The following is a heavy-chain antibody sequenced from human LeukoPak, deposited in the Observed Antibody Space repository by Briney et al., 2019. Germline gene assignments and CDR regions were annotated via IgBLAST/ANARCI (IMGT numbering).Heavy chain of an antibody. D-gene: IGHD3-22*01. J-gene: IGHJ4*02. CDR3: ASSPPGYYYDSSGYF. CDR2: IYYSGST. Sequence: SETLSLTCTVSGGSISSSSYYWGWIRQPPGQGLEWIGSIYYSGSTYYNPSLKSRVTISEDTSKNQFSLKLSSVTAADTAVYYCASSPPGYYYDSSGYFWGQGTLVTVSS. V-gene: IGHV4-39*01. CDR1: GGSISSSSYY.